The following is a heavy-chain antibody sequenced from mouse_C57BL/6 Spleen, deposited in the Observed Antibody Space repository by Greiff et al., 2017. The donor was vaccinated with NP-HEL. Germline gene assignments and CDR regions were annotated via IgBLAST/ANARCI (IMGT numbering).Heavy chain of an antibody. D-gene: IGHD1-1*01. CDR3: ARKHYYGSSYGYVDV. V-gene: IGHV1-69*01. J-gene: IGHJ1*03. Sequence: QVHVKRPGAELVMPGASVKLSCKASGYTFTSYWMHWVKQRPGQGLEWIGEIDPSDSYTNYNQKFKGKSTLTVDKSSSTAYMQLSSLTSEDSAVYYCARKHYYGSSYGYVDVWGTGTTVTVSS. CDR2: IDPSDSYT. CDR1: GYTFTSYW.